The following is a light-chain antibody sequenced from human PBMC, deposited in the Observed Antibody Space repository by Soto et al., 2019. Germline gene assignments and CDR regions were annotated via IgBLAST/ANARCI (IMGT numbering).Light chain of an antibody. CDR3: SSYTSSSTYV. J-gene: IGLJ1*01. V-gene: IGLV2-14*01. CDR1: SSDVGGYNY. Sequence: QSALTQPASVSGSPGQSITISCTGTSSDVGGYNYVSWYQQHPGKAPKLMIYDVSNRPSGVSNRFSGSKSGNTASLTISGRQDEDEADYYCSSYTSSSTYVFGTGTKLTVL. CDR2: DVS.